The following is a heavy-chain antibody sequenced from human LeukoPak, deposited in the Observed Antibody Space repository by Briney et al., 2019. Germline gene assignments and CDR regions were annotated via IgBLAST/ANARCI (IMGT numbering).Heavy chain of an antibody. D-gene: IGHD2-15*01. CDR3: ARYCSGGSCFLNYYGMDV. V-gene: IGHV3-23*01. CDR1: GFTFSIYA. CDR2: ISGNSRDT. J-gene: IGHJ6*02. Sequence: GGSLRLSCAASGFTFSIYAMTWVRQAPGKGLEWVSAISGNSRDTHYIDSVKGRFTISRDNSKNTLYLQMNSLRDDDTAVYYCARYCSGGSCFLNYYGMDVWGQGTTVTVFS.